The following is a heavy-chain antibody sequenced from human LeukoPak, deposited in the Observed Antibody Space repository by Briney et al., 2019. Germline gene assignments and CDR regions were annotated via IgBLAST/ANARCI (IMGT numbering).Heavy chain of an antibody. D-gene: IGHD6-19*01. Sequence: TGGSLRLSCAASGFTFSDYYMSWIRQAPGKWLEWVSYISRSGSTIYYADSVKGRFTISRDNAKNSLYLQMNSLRAEDTALYYCAKGPSGIAVAGSPKYFQHWGQGTLVTVSS. J-gene: IGHJ1*01. CDR1: GFTFSDYY. V-gene: IGHV3-11*01. CDR2: ISRSGSTI. CDR3: AKGPSGIAVAGSPKYFQH.